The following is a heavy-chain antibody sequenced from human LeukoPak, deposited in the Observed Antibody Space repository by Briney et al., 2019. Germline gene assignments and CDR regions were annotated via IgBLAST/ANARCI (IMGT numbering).Heavy chain of an antibody. V-gene: IGHV1-69*04. CDR1: GGTFSSYA. CDR3: ARCIVATVKYYYYGMDV. Sequence: SVKVSRKASGGTFSSYAISWVRQAPGQGLEWMGRIIPILGIANYAQKFQGRVTITADKSTSTAYMELSSLRSEDTAVYYCARCIVATVKYYYYGMDVWGQGTTVTVSS. CDR2: IIPILGIA. D-gene: IGHD5-12*01. J-gene: IGHJ6*02.